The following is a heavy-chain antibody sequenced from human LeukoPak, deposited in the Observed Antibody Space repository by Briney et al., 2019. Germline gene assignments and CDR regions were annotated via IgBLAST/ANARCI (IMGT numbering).Heavy chain of an antibody. CDR1: GGSISSYY. Sequence: TASETLSLTCTVSGGSISSYYWSWIRQPPGKGLEWIGYIYYSGSTYYNPSLKSRVTISVDTSKNQFSLKLSSVTAADTAVYYCARVGVLGSSYVFGYWGQGTLVTVSS. CDR2: IYYSGST. D-gene: IGHD3-16*01. CDR3: ARVGVLGSSYVFGY. V-gene: IGHV4-59*01. J-gene: IGHJ4*02.